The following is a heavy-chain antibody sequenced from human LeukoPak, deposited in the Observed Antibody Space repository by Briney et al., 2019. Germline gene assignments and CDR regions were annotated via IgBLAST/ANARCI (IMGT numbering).Heavy chain of an antibody. CDR1: GFTFSSYA. J-gene: IGHJ4*02. V-gene: IGHV3-23*01. CDR2: ISDDFGT. D-gene: IGHD2-2*01. CDR3: ARGNSGHCTGATCYALDY. Sequence: GGSLRLCCAASGFTFSSYAMSFLRRAPGKGLEWVSAISDDFGTYHADSVKGRFTISRDNSRNTLYLQMTSLRAEDTAVYYCARGNSGHCTGATCYALDYWGQGTLVTVSS.